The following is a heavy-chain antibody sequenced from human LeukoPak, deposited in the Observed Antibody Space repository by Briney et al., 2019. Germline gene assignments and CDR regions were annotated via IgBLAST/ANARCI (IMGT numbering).Heavy chain of an antibody. CDR1: GFSFSKYA. CDR2: ISSSGSTI. Sequence: GGSLRLSCGSSGFSFSKYALHWVRQAPGKGLEWVSYISSSGSTIYYADSVKGRFTLSRDNAKDSLYLQMNSLRAEDTAVYYCARARGSYSFDYWGQGTLVTVSS. V-gene: IGHV3-48*04. J-gene: IGHJ4*02. D-gene: IGHD3-10*01. CDR3: ARARGSYSFDY.